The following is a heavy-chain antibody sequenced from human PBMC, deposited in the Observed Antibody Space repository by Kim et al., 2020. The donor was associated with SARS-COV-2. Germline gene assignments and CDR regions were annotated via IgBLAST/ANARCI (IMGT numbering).Heavy chain of an antibody. V-gene: IGHV3-7*03. Sequence: KYYVDTVKGRFTISRDNAKNSLYLQSNSLRAEDTAVYYCGRQNYEYGMDVWGQGTTVTVSS. J-gene: IGHJ6*02. D-gene: IGHD3-3*01. CDR2: K. CDR3: GRQNYEYGMDV.